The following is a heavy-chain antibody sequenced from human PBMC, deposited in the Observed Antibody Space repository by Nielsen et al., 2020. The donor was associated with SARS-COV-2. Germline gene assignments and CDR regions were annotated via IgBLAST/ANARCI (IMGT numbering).Heavy chain of an antibody. CDR3: ARNIAAAIDY. CDR1: GYTFTSYA. V-gene: IGHV1-2*02. D-gene: IGHD6-13*01. J-gene: IGHJ4*02. Sequence: ASVKVSCKASGYTFTSYAMHWVRQAPGQGLEWMGWINPNSGGTNYAQKFQGRVTMTRDTSTSTVYMELSSLRSEDTAVYYCARNIAAAIDYWGQGTLVTVSS. CDR2: INPNSGGT.